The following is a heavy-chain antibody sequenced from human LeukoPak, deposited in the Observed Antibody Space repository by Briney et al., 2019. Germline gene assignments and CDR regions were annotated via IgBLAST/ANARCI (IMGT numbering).Heavy chain of an antibody. CDR2: GDYSGGT. D-gene: IGHD3-9*01. Sequence: SETLSLTCTVSGDSSTSVTDYWAWIRQPPGKGLEWIATGDYSGGTYYNPSLESRVAISADMSKNQISLQLTSVTAADTAVYYCARQEYDILTGRVLYVFDMWGQGTMVTVSS. J-gene: IGHJ3*02. CDR1: GDSSTSVTDY. CDR3: ARQEYDILTGRVLYVFDM. V-gene: IGHV4-39*07.